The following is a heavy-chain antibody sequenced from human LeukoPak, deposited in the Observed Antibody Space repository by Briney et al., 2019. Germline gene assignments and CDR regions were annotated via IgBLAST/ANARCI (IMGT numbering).Heavy chain of an antibody. J-gene: IGHJ4*02. CDR3: AKPLISGYYYFDN. V-gene: IGHV3-23*01. Sequence: GGSLRLSCAASGFTFSSYAMSWVRQAPGKGLEWVSVISGSGGSTYYADSVKGRFTISRDNSKNTLYLQMNSLRADDTAVYYCAKPLISGYYYFDNWGQGTLVTVSS. CDR2: ISGSGGST. CDR1: GFTFSSYA. D-gene: IGHD3-22*01.